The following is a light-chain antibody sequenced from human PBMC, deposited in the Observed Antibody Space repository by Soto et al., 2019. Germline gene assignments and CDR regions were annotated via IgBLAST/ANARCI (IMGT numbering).Light chain of an antibody. CDR2: LNSDGSH. Sequence: QPVLTQSPSASASLGASVKLTCTLSSGHSSYAIAWHQQQPEKGPRYLMKLNSDGSHTKGDGIPDRFSGSSSGAERYLTISSLQSEDEADYYCQTWGTAIHGVFGGGTKLTVL. J-gene: IGLJ2*01. V-gene: IGLV4-69*01. CDR3: QTWGTAIHGV. CDR1: SGHSSYA.